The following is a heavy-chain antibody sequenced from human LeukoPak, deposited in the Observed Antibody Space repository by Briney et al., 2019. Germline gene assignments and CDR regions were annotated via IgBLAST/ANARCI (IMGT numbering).Heavy chain of an antibody. CDR2: ISSTGGTT. D-gene: IGHD2-15*01. V-gene: IGHV3-23*01. CDR1: GITFSSYG. CDR3: AKNGDRGAYCTGGTCYPYFYYYMDV. Sequence: PGGSLRLSCAASGITFSSYGMSWVRQAPGPGLEWVSGISSTGGTTYYADSVEGRFTISRDNSKNTLYLQMNSLRAEDTAIYYCAKNGDRGAYCTGGTCYPYFYYYMDVWGKGTTVTI. J-gene: IGHJ6*03.